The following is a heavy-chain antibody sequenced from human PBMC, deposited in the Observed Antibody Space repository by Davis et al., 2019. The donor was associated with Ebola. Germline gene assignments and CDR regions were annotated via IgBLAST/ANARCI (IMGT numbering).Heavy chain of an antibody. CDR1: GFTFSSYA. Sequence: GESLKISCAASGFTFSSYAMSWVRQAPGKGLEWVSDVNASGGSTYYADSVKGRFTISRDNSRNTMYLQMNSLRAEDTAVYYCAKERYYYDSGGYYYSDDWGQGTPVTVSS. V-gene: IGHV3-23*01. J-gene: IGHJ4*02. CDR3: AKERYYYDSGGYYYSDD. D-gene: IGHD3-22*01. CDR2: VNASGGST.